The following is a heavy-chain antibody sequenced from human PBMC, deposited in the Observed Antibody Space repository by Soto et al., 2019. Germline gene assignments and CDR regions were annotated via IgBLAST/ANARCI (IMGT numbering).Heavy chain of an antibody. Sequence: SDTLSLTCTVSGVPVSSSSSYWGWIRQPPGKGLEWIGSIYYRESTYYNPSLKSRLTISVDTSKNQFSLKLSSVTAADTALYYCAGRAYCDGDCYSFNKWGQGTLVTVS. CDR1: GVPVSSSSSY. J-gene: IGHJ4*02. D-gene: IGHD2-21*02. V-gene: IGHV4-39*01. CDR2: IYYREST. CDR3: AGRAYCDGDCYSFNK.